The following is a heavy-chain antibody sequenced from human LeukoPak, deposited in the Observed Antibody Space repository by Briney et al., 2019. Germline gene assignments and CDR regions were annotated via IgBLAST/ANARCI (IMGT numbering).Heavy chain of an antibody. CDR1: GYTFTSYY. J-gene: IGHJ6*03. D-gene: IGHD1-26*01. V-gene: IGHV1-46*01. CDR3: ARDGNSGSYYWSFNYYMDV. Sequence: ASVKVSCKASGYTFTSYYMHWVRQAPGQGLEWMGIINPSGGSTSYAQKFQGRVTMTRDMSISTAYMELSRLRSDDTAAYYCARDGNSGSYYWSFNYYMDVWGKGTTVTVSS. CDR2: INPSGGST.